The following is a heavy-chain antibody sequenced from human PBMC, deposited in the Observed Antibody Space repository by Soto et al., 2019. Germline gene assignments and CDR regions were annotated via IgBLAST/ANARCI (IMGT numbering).Heavy chain of an antibody. Sequence: EVQLLESGGGLVQPGGSLRLSCAASGFTFSNYAMTWVRQAPGKGLEWVSVITGRGGGTYFVVSVKGRFTISRDNSKNTVYLQMNSLRAEDTAVYYCAKRPLTAAGFDYWGQGTLVTVSS. J-gene: IGHJ4*02. CDR2: ITGRGGGT. CDR1: GFTFSNYA. D-gene: IGHD6-13*01. CDR3: AKRPLTAAGFDY. V-gene: IGHV3-23*01.